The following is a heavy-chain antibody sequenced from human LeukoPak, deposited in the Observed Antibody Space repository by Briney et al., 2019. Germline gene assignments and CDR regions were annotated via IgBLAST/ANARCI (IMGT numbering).Heavy chain of an antibody. J-gene: IGHJ4*02. D-gene: IGHD3-22*01. Sequence: PSETLSLTCTVSGDSISTYYWNWIRQPAGKGLEWIGRIYTSGSTNQNPSLKSRVTMSVDTSKNQFSLKLSSVTAADTAVYYCARGKAEHFSYFYDSSGYPLLYFDSWGQGTLVTASS. CDR2: IYTSGST. CDR3: ARGKAEHFSYFYDSSGYPLLYFDS. CDR1: GDSISTYY. V-gene: IGHV4-4*07.